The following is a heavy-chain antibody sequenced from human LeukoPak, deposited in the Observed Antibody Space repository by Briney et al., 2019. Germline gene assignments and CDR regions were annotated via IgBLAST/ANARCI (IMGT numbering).Heavy chain of an antibody. J-gene: IGHJ6*03. CDR2: IYHSGST. D-gene: IGHD4-23*01. V-gene: IGHV4-38-2*02. CDR1: GNSISSGYY. Sequence: PSETLSLTCTVSGNSISSGYYWGWIRQPPGKGLEWIGSIYHSGSTYYNPSLKSRVTISVDTSKNQFSLKLSSVTAADTAVYYCARALKKDYGGNSNYHYMDVWGKGATVTISS. CDR3: ARALKKDYGGNSNYHYMDV.